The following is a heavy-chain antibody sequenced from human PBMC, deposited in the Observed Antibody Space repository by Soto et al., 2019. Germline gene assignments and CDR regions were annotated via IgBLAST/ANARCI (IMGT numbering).Heavy chain of an antibody. V-gene: IGHV1-18*01. CDR2: ISAYNGNT. D-gene: IGHD3-10*01. J-gene: IGHJ2*01. CDR1: GYTFTSYG. CDR3: AREYGSGSYPYWYFDL. Sequence: QVQLVQSGAEVKKPGASVKVSCKASGYTFTSYGISWVRQAPGQGLEWMGWISAYNGNTNYAQKLQGRVTMTTDTSTSTDYMELRSLRSDDTAVYYCAREYGSGSYPYWYFDLWGRGTLVTVSS.